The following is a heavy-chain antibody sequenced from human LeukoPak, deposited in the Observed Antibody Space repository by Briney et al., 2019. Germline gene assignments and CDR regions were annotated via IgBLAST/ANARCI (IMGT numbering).Heavy chain of an antibody. CDR1: GFTFSSYG. CDR3: ARESYSSGWYLDY. Sequence: PGGSLRLSCAASGFTFSSYGMHWVRQAPGKGLEWVAVISYDGSNKYYADSVKGRFTISRDNSKNTLYLQMNSLRAEDTAVYYCARESYSSGWYLDYWGQGTLVTVSS. D-gene: IGHD6-19*01. J-gene: IGHJ4*02. CDR2: ISYDGSNK. V-gene: IGHV3-30*03.